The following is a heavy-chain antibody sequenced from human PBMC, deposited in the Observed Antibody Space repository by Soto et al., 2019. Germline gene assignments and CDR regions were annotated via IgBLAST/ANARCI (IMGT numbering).Heavy chain of an antibody. CDR1: GITYTTYA. D-gene: IGHD5-12*01. CDR2: INTGNGNT. CDR3: ARAISGYVS. V-gene: IGHV1-3*04. J-gene: IGHJ5*02. Sequence: QVQLVQSGAEVKKPGASVKVACKASGITYTTYAIHWVRQAPGQVLEWMGWINTGNGNTRYSQRFQGRVTLTTDTSESTAYMDVSSLTAEDTAVYYCARAISGYVSWGQGTLITVSS.